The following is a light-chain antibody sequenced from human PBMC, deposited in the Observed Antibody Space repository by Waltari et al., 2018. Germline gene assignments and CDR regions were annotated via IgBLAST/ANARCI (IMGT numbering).Light chain of an antibody. J-gene: IGKJ4*01. Sequence: AIQMTQSPSPLSASVGDRVPITCRASEDIRNYLGWYHQKPGKAPRLLIFAASTLQSGVPSRFSGSGSGTDFTLTISSLQPEDFATYFCLQGYICPLTFGGGTTVEI. CDR1: EDIRNY. V-gene: IGKV1-6*01. CDR2: AAS. CDR3: LQGYICPLT.